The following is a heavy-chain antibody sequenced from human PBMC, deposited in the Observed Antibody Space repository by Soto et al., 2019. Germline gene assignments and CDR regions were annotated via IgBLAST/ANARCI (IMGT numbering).Heavy chain of an antibody. D-gene: IGHD6-19*01. CDR3: ARLSMYTSGWSSPFDY. Sequence: PGESLKISCKGSGYSFTSYWISWVRQMPGEGLEWMGRIDPSDSYSNYSPSFQGHVTISADKSISTAYLQWSSLKASDTAMYYCARLSMYTSGWSSPFDYWGQGALVTVSS. CDR2: IDPSDSYS. J-gene: IGHJ4*02. CDR1: GYSFTSYW. V-gene: IGHV5-10-1*01.